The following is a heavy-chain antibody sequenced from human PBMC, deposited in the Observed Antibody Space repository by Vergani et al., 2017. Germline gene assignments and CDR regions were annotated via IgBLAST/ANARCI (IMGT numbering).Heavy chain of an antibody. CDR3: TKAGQYDSDNFHDS. V-gene: IGHV3-30*02. CDR1: GFTLNTYG. J-gene: IGHJ1*01. D-gene: IGHD3-22*01. CDR2: IRYDGSSE. Sequence: QVQILQSGGGVVQPGGSLRLSCTLPGFTLNTYGIHWVRQAPGKGLEWVSFIRYDGSSEYYGDSVKGRFTISRDNSQTTVFLQMNSLRADDSAVYYCTKAGQYDSDNFHDSWGQGALVTVAS.